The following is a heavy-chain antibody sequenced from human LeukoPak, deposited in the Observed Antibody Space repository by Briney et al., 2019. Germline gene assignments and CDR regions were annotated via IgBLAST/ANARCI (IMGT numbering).Heavy chain of an antibody. CDR1: GITLSNYG. CDR2: ISDRGGTT. V-gene: IGHV3-23*01. J-gene: IGHJ4*02. CDR3: AKRGVVIRVILVGFHKEAYYFDS. D-gene: IGHD3-22*01. Sequence: GGSLRLSCAVTGITLSNYGMSWVRQAPGKGLEWVAGISDRGGTTNYAESVKGRFTISRDNPKNTLYLQMSSLRAEDTAVYFCAKRGVVIRVILVGFHKEAYYFDSWGQGALVTVSS.